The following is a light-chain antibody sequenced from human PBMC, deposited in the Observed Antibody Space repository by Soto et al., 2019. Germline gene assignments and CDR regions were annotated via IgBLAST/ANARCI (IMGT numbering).Light chain of an antibody. J-gene: IGKJ1*01. CDR2: DAS. V-gene: IGKV3-20*01. CDR1: QSVSKSY. Sequence: EIVLTQSRGTLSLSPGEIATLSCRASQSVSKSYLAWYQQKPGQAPRLLIYDASSRATGIPDRLSGSGSGTDFTLTISRLEPEDFAVYYCQQYGSSPRTFGQGTKVEIK. CDR3: QQYGSSPRT.